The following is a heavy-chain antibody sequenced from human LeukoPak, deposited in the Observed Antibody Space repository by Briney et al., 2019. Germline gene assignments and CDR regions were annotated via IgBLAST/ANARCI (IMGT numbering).Heavy chain of an antibody. CDR3: ARGVPYDSWSGPHYSDY. CDR1: RFTLSTYW. V-gene: IGHV3-7*01. Sequence: GGSLRLSCAASRFTLSTYWTSWVRQAPGKGLEWVAHIKQDGSQEYYVDSVKGRFTISRDSAKNSLYLQMNSLRAEDTAVYYCARGVPYDSWSGPHYSDYWGQGTLVTVSS. J-gene: IGHJ4*02. D-gene: IGHD3-3*01. CDR2: IKQDGSQE.